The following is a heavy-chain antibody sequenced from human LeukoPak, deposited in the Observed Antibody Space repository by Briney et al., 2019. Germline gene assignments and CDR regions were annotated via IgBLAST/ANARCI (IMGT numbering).Heavy chain of an antibody. J-gene: IGHJ3*02. CDR3: RLWFGESQGAFDI. V-gene: IGHV1-8*01. CDR2: MNPNSGNT. CDR1: GYTFTSYD. Sequence: ASVKVSCKASGYTFTSYDINWVRQATGQGLEWMGWMNPNSGNTGYAQKFQGRVTMTRNTSISTAYMELSSLRSEDTAVYYCRLWFGESQGAFDIWGQGTMVTVSS. D-gene: IGHD3-10*01.